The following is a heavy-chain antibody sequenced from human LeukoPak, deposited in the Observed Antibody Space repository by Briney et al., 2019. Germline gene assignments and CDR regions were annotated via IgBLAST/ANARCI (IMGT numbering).Heavy chain of an antibody. CDR3: ARSGSWAGTLDY. CDR2: INHSGST. J-gene: IGHJ4*02. CDR1: GGSFSGYY. V-gene: IGHV4-34*01. D-gene: IGHD6-19*01. Sequence: PSETLSLTCAVYGGSFSGYYWSWIRQPPGKGLEWIGEINHSGSTNYNPSLKSRVTISVDTSKNQFSLKLSSVTAADTAMYYCARSGSWAGTLDYWGRGTLVTVSS.